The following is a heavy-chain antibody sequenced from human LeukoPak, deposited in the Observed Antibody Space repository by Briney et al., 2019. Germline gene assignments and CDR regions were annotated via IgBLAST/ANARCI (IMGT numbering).Heavy chain of an antibody. Sequence: PSETLSLTCTVSGGSISSYYWSWLRQPPGKGLEGIGYIYYSGSTNYNPSLTSRGTISVDTSKNQFSLKLSSVTAADTAVYYCARGRGPRRYNWNRVPYFDYWGQGTLVTVSS. CDR3: ARGRGPRRYNWNRVPYFDY. CDR1: GGSISSYY. J-gene: IGHJ4*02. CDR2: IYYSGST. V-gene: IGHV4-59*12. D-gene: IGHD1-20*01.